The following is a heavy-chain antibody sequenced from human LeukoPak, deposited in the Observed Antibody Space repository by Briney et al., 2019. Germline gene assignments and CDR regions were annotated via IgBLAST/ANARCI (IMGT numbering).Heavy chain of an antibody. CDR2: ISGDGTSI. CDR3: AKDFWRWLQLPQFDY. V-gene: IGHV3-74*01. CDR1: GFTFSRSW. J-gene: IGHJ4*02. Sequence: GGSLRLSCAASGFTFSRSWIHWVRQAPGKGLVWVSRISGDGTSISYADSVRGRFTSSRDNAKSTVYLQMNSLRAEDTAVYYCAKDFWRWLQLPQFDYWGQGTLVTVSS. D-gene: IGHD5-24*01.